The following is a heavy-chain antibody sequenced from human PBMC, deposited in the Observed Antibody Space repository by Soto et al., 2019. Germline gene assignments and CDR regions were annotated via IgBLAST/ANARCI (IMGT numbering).Heavy chain of an antibody. Sequence: QVQLQESGPGLVKPSQTLSLTCTVSGGSISSGGYYWSWNRQHPGKGLEWIGYIYYSGSTYYNPSLKSRVTISVDTSKNQFSLKLSSVTAADTAVYYCARGEMATMYYFDYWGQGTLVTVSS. V-gene: IGHV4-31*03. D-gene: IGHD5-12*01. CDR1: GGSISSGGYY. J-gene: IGHJ4*02. CDR2: IYYSGST. CDR3: ARGEMATMYYFDY.